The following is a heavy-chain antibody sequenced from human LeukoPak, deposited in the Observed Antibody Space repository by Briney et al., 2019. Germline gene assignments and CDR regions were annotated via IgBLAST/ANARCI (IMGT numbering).Heavy chain of an antibody. J-gene: IGHJ5*02. CDR1: GFTFSTYW. Sequence: GGSLRLSCAASGFTFSTYWMSWVRQAPGKGLEWVGRIKSKTEGRTTDYAAPVKGRFAISRDDLKNTVYLQINILKTEDTAVYYCTTQSSTWGEASWGQGTLVTVSS. CDR2: IKSKTEGRTT. V-gene: IGHV3-15*01. D-gene: IGHD6-13*01. CDR3: TTQSSTWGEAS.